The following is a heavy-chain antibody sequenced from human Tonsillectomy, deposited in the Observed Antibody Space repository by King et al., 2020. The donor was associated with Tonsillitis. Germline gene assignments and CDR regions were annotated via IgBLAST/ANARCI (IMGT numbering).Heavy chain of an antibody. V-gene: IGHV3-23*04. CDR1: GFTFSSYA. CDR2: ISDSGGST. CDR3: AKPSRTTLTMWFVGY. D-gene: IGHD4-17*01. Sequence: VQLVESGGGLVQPGGSLRLSCAASGFTFSSYAMIWVRQAPGKGLEWVSAISDSGGSTYYAKSVKGRFTISRDNSKNTLYLQMNSLRAEDTAVYYCAKPSRTTLTMWFVGYGGQGTLVTVPS. J-gene: IGHJ4*02.